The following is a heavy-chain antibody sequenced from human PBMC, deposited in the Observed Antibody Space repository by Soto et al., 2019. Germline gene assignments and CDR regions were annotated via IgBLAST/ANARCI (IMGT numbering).Heavy chain of an antibody. V-gene: IGHV3-23*01. CDR1: GFTFSSYA. J-gene: IGHJ4*02. Sequence: GGSLRLSCAASGFTFSSYAMSWVRQAPGKGLEWVSAISGSGGSTYYADSVKGRFTISTDNSKNTLYLQMNSLRAEDAAVYYCAKDHQAGRSGGSCYGRFAYWGQGTLAPVSS. D-gene: IGHD2-15*01. CDR2: ISGSGGST. CDR3: AKDHQAGRSGGSCYGRFAY.